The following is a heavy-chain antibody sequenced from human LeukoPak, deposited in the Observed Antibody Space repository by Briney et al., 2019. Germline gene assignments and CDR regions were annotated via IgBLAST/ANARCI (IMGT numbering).Heavy chain of an antibody. J-gene: IGHJ6*03. V-gene: IGHV1-2*02. D-gene: IGHD5-12*01. Sequence: ASVKVSCKASGHTFTGYYMHWVRQAPGQGLEWMGWINANSGGTNYAQKFQGRVTMTRDTSISTAYMELSRLRSDDTALYYCARRRRYSGYEEVYYYYMDVWGKGTTVTVSS. CDR2: INANSGGT. CDR3: ARRRRYSGYEEVYYYYMDV. CDR1: GHTFTGYY.